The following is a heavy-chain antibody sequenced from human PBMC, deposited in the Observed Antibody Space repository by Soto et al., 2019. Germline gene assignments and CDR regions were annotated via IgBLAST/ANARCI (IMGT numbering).Heavy chain of an antibody. Sequence: ASVKVSCKASGYTFTSYDINWVRQATGQGLEWMGWMNPNSGNTGYAQKFQGRVTMTRNTSISTAYMELSSLRSEDTAVYYCAREGYCSSTSCAKVLRGYYYYYYYMDFWGKGITVTVFS. J-gene: IGHJ6*03. CDR2: MNPNSGNT. CDR1: GYTFTSYD. V-gene: IGHV1-8*01. CDR3: AREGYCSSTSCAKVLRGYYYYYYYMDF. D-gene: IGHD2-2*01.